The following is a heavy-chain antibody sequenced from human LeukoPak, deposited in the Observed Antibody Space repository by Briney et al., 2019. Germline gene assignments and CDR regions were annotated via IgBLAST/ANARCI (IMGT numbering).Heavy chain of an antibody. D-gene: IGHD2-2*01. Sequence: GGSLRLSCAASGFTFNSYAMSWVRQAPGKVLEWVSAVTGSGGDTYYADSVKGRFTISRDNSKNTLYLQMNSLRAEDTAVYYCARDESPFIVVVPAAHQTGQDYWGQGTLVTVSS. J-gene: IGHJ4*02. CDR1: GFTFNSYA. CDR3: ARDESPFIVVVPAAHQTGQDY. V-gene: IGHV3-23*01. CDR2: VTGSGGDT.